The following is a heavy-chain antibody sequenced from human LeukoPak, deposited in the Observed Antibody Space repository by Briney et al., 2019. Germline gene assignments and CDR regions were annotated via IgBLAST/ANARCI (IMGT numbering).Heavy chain of an antibody. CDR2: IYSGGST. D-gene: IGHD1-26*01. CDR1: GFTVSSNY. V-gene: IGHV3-53*01. CDR3: ARAGSSGSYLGYAFDI. J-gene: IGHJ3*02. Sequence: PGGSLRLSCAASGFTVSSNYMSWVRQAPGKGLEWVSVIYSGGSTYYADSVKGRFTISRDNSKNTLYLQMNSLRAEDTAVYYCARAGSSGSYLGYAFDIWGQGTIVTVSS.